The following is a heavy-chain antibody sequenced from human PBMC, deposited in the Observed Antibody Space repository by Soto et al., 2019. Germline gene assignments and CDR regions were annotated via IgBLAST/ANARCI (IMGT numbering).Heavy chain of an antibody. CDR2: IIPIFGTA. CDR1: GGTFSSYA. J-gene: IGHJ6*02. D-gene: IGHD3-9*01. Sequence: SVKVSCKASGGTFSSYAISWVRQAPGQGLEWMGGIIPIFGTANYAQKFQGRVTITADEFTSTAYMELSSLRSEDTAVYYCARGRQDSHYGILTGPHCYYGMDVWGQGTTVTVSS. V-gene: IGHV1-69*13. CDR3: ARGRQDSHYGILTGPHCYYGMDV.